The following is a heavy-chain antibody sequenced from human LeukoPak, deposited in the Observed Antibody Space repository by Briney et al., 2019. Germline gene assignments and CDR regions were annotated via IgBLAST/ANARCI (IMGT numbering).Heavy chain of an antibody. D-gene: IGHD2-15*01. J-gene: IGHJ4*02. V-gene: IGHV3-23*01. CDR1: GFTFSSYA. CDR2: ISGSGGST. Sequence: PGGSLRLSCAASGFTFSSYAMSWVRQAPGKGLEWVSAISGSGGSTYYADSVKGRFTISRDKSKNTLYLQMNSLRAEDTAVYYCAKHPGYCSGGGCYDYWGQGTLVTVSS. CDR3: AKHPGYCSGGGCYDY.